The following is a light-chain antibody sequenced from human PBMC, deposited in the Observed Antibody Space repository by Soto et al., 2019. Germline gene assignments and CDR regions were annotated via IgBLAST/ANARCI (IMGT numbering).Light chain of an antibody. V-gene: IGLV2-14*03. CDR2: DVV. J-gene: IGLJ1*01. CDR1: SSDVGGFDS. CDR3: SSYTSTMTNV. Sequence: QSVLTPTASVSGSPGQSITISCTGTSSDVGGFDSVSWYQLRPGTAPKLILYDVVDRPSGVSYRFSGSKSGNTASLTISGLQAADEADYFCSSYTSTMTNVFGSGTKVTVL.